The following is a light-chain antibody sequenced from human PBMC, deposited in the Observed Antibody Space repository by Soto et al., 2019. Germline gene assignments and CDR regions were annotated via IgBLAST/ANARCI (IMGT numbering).Light chain of an antibody. CDR2: GAS. CDR1: QSVSSN. Sequence: EIVMTQSPATLSVSPGERATLSCRASQSVSSNLAWYQQKPGQAPRLLIYGASTRATGIPARFSGSGSGTEFTLTISSLQSEDFAVYYCQQYNNWPPYTFGQGTTLEIK. V-gene: IGKV3-15*01. CDR3: QQYNNWPPYT. J-gene: IGKJ2*01.